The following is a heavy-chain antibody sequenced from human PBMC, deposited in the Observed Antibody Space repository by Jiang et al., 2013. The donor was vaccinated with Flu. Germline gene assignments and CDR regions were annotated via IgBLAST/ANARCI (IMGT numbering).Heavy chain of an antibody. D-gene: IGHD3-9*01. J-gene: IGHJ4*02. V-gene: IGHV1-18*01. CDR2: IGAFNGNT. Sequence: QSGAEVKVSCKASASTSTTYHFNWVRQAPGQGLEWMGSIGAFNGNTHYAPKFQDRVIMTTDTSARTAYLEMRGLRSNDTAVYYCARGRLLTGFEYWGQGTPVTVSS. CDR1: ASTSTTYH. CDR3: ARGRLLTGFEY.